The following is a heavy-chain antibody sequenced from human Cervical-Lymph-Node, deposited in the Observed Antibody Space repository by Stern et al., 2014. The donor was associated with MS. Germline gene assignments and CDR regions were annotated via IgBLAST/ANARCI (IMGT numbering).Heavy chain of an antibody. J-gene: IGHJ6*02. CDR2: INPSGGST. V-gene: IGHV1-46*01. Sequence: QLVQSGAEVKKPGASVKVSCKASGYTFINDYMHWVRQAPGQGLEWMGIINPSGGSTSYAQKFQGRVTMTRDTSTSTVYMELSSLRSEDTAVYYCAREVAGHRLGMMDVWGQGTTVTVSS. CDR1: GYTFINDY. D-gene: IGHD6-19*01. CDR3: AREVAGHRLGMMDV.